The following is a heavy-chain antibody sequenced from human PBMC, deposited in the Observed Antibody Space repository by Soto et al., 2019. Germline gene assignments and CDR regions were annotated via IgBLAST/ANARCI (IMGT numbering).Heavy chain of an antibody. CDR1: GYTFTGYY. D-gene: IGHD6-13*01. CDR2: INPNSGGT. Sequence: AASVKVSCKASGYTFTGYYMHWVRQAPGQGLEWMGWINPNSGGTNYAQKFQGWVTMTRDTSISTAYMELSRLRSDDTAVYYCATARQLRPGRAAAMSAFDIWGQGTMVTVSS. J-gene: IGHJ3*02. V-gene: IGHV1-2*04. CDR3: ATARQLRPGRAAAMSAFDI.